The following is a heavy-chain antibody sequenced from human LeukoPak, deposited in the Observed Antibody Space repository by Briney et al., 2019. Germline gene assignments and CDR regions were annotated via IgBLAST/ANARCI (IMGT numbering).Heavy chain of an antibody. D-gene: IGHD5-18*01. CDR3: AGAYYVGYSYGRNHYWYFDL. CDR2: ISSSSSYI. CDR1: GFTFSSYS. V-gene: IGHV3-21*01. J-gene: IGHJ2*01. Sequence: GGSLRLSGAASGFTFSSYSMNWVRQAPGKGLEWVSSISSSSSYIYYADSVKGRFTISRDNAKNSLYLQMNSLRAEDTAVYYCAGAYYVGYSYGRNHYWYFDLWGRGTLVTVSS.